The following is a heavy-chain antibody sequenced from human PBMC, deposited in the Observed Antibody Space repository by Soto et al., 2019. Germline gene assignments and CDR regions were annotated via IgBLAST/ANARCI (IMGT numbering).Heavy chain of an antibody. J-gene: IGHJ4*02. CDR2: ISAHNGKT. CDR3: ARGRYGDS. D-gene: IGHD1-1*01. CDR1: GYPFTSYG. Sequence: QVHLVQSGAAVKKPGASVRVSCKGSGYPFTSYGITWVRQAPGKGLEGMGWISAHNGKTDYAQKLQGRVTVTRDTSTSTAYMELRSLRSYYTALYDCARGRYGDSWGQGALVTVSS. V-gene: IGHV1-18*01.